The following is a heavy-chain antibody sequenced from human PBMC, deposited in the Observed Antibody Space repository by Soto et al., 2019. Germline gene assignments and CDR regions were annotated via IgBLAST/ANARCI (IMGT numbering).Heavy chain of an antibody. CDR3: ASDIFKTGATGVFDI. D-gene: IGHD1-1*01. CDR2: IYAAGST. Sequence: EVHLVESGGGLVQPGGSLRLSCAASGFTVSSNYMSWVRQAPGQGLEWVSVIYAAGSTYYIDSVNGRFTISRDNSKNTLYLQMNSLRAEDTAVYYCASDIFKTGATGVFDIWGQGTRVTVSS. CDR1: GFTVSSNY. J-gene: IGHJ3*02. V-gene: IGHV3-66*01.